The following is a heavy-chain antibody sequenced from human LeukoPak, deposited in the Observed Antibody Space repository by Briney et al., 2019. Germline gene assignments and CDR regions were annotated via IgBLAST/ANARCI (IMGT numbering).Heavy chain of an antibody. D-gene: IGHD2-15*01. CDR2: IYYSGST. Sequence: ASETLSLTCTVSGGSISSSSYYWGWPRQPPGKGLEWIGSIYYSGSTYYNPSLKSRVTISVDTSKKQFSLKLSSVTAADTAVYYCARQYCSGGSCYPRYAFDIWGQGTMVTVSS. CDR3: ARQYCSGGSCYPRYAFDI. CDR1: GGSISSSSYY. V-gene: IGHV4-39*01. J-gene: IGHJ3*02.